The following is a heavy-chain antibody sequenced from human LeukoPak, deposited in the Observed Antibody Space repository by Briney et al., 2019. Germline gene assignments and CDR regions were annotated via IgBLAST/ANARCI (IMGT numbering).Heavy chain of an antibody. CDR2: INWNGGST. Sequence: PGGSLRLSCAASGFTFDDYGTSWVRQAPGKGLEWVSGINWNGGSTGYADSVKGRFTISRDNAKNSLYLQMNSLRAEDTALYYCARDSYYYGSGSQYYFDYWGQGTLVTVSS. V-gene: IGHV3-20*04. J-gene: IGHJ4*02. D-gene: IGHD3-10*01. CDR3: ARDSYYYGSGSQYYFDY. CDR1: GFTFDDYG.